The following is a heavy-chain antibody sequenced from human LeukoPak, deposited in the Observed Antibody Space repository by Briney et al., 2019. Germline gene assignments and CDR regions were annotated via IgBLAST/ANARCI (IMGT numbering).Heavy chain of an antibody. CDR3: ISGGLVHDY. CDR2: IKSKTDGGTT. Sequence: GGSLRLSCAASGFTFTNAWMTWVRQAPGKGLEWVGRIKSKTDGGTTAYAAPVKGRFSMSRDDSTNTLYLQMNSLKTEDTAVYYCISGGLVHDYWGQGTLVTVSS. D-gene: IGHD6-19*01. J-gene: IGHJ4*02. V-gene: IGHV3-15*01. CDR1: GFTFTNAW.